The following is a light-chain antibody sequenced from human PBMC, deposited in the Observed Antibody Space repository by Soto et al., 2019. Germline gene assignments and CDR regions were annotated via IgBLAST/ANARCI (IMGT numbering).Light chain of an antibody. J-gene: IGKJ1*01. V-gene: IGKV1-39*01. CDR3: QQSYNTPRT. CDR1: QSIGNQ. Sequence: DIQMTQSPSSLSAFVGDRVTITCRAGQSIGNQVSWYQQKPGIAPKLLIYSASSLQTGVPSRFSGSGSGTDFTLTISSLQPEDFATYYCQQSYNTPRTFGQGTKVEIK. CDR2: SAS.